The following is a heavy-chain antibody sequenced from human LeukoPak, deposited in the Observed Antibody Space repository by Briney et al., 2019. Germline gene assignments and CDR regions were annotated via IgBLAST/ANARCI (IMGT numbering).Heavy chain of an antibody. CDR2: IYMGTT. J-gene: IGHJ4*02. CDR3: ARGTEMTSSSGYYSFDY. D-gene: IGHD3-22*01. V-gene: IGHV4-4*07. Sequence: SETLSLTCTVSGGSISTFFWTWIRQSAGKGLEWIGRIYMGTTYYNPSVESRATISVDTSNNRFSLKLTSLTAADTAVYYCARGTEMTSSSGYYSFDYWGRGSLVTVP. CDR1: GGSISTFF.